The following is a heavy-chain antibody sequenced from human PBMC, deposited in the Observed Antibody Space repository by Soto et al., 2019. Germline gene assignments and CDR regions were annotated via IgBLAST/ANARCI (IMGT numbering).Heavy chain of an antibody. CDR3: GRERGSKSMDV. CDR1: GFTFSDYE. CDR2: ISTSGSTI. V-gene: IGHV3-48*03. J-gene: IGHJ6*02. D-gene: IGHD2-15*01. Sequence: GGSLRLSCAASGFTFSDYEMNWVRQAPGKGLEWVSYISTSGSTIYYAGSVKGRFTISRDNAKNSLFLQMNNLRAEDAAIYYCGRERGSKSMDVCGQGTTVTVS.